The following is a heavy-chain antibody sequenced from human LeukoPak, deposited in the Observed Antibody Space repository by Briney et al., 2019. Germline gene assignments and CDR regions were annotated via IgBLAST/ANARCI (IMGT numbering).Heavy chain of an antibody. V-gene: IGHV3-53*01. CDR3: ARGPAGYN. J-gene: IGHJ4*02. D-gene: IGHD1-1*01. CDR2: IYSGGST. CDR1: GFTVSSNH. Sequence: PGGSLKLSCAASGFTVSSNHMSWVRQAPGKGLEWVSVIYSGGSTDYADSVKGRFTISRDILKNTLYLQMNSLRAEDTAVSYCARGPAGYNWGQGTLVTVSS.